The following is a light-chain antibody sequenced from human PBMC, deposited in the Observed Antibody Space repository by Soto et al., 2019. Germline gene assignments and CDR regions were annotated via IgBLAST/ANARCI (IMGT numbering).Light chain of an antibody. CDR2: GAS. V-gene: IGKV3-15*01. Sequence: EIAMTQSPVTMSVSPGERATXXXXASQSVSSSLAWYQXKHGQXXRXXIYGASTRATGIPARFSGSGSGTELTITISSLQSEDCEVYVCQQYTDWPITFGQGTRLEIK. J-gene: IGKJ5*01. CDR1: QSVSSS. CDR3: QQYTDWPIT.